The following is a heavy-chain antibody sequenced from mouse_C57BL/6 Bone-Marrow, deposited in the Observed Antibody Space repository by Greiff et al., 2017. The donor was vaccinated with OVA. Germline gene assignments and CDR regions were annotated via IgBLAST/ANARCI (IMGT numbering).Heavy chain of an antibody. V-gene: IGHV14-4*01. D-gene: IGHD2-4*01. Sequence: EVQLQQSGAELVRPGASVKLSCTASGFNIKDDYMHWVKQRPEQGLAWFGWIDPANGDTDYASQFQGKATITEDTSSNTAYLQLSSLTAEDTAVYYCTGYEYDGWYFDVWGTGTTVTVSS. CDR1: GFNIKDDY. CDR3: TGYEYDGWYFDV. J-gene: IGHJ1*03. CDR2: IDPANGDT.